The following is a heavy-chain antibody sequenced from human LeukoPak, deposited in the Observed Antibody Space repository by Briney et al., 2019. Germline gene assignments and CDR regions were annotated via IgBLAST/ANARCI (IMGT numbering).Heavy chain of an antibody. CDR2: INHSGST. Sequence: SETLSLTCAVYGGSFSGYYWSWIRQPPGKGLEWIGEINHSGSTNYNPSLKSRVTISVDTSKNQFSLKLSSVTAADTAVYYCARGFRRDYVWGSYRQSVYLDYWGQGTLVTVSS. V-gene: IGHV4-34*01. CDR3: ARGFRRDYVWGSYRQSVYLDY. D-gene: IGHD3-16*02. J-gene: IGHJ4*02. CDR1: GGSFSGYY.